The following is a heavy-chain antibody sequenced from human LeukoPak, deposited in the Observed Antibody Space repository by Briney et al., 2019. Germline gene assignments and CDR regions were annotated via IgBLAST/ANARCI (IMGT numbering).Heavy chain of an antibody. Sequence: ASVKVSCKASGGTFSSYAISWVRQAPGQGLEWMGWISTYNGNTNYAQKLQGRVTMTTDTSTSTAYMELRSLRSDDTAMYYCARDSREVGATWWFDPWGQGTLVTVSS. CDR1: GGTFSSYA. CDR2: ISTYNGNT. D-gene: IGHD1-26*01. CDR3: ARDSREVGATWWFDP. J-gene: IGHJ5*02. V-gene: IGHV1-18*01.